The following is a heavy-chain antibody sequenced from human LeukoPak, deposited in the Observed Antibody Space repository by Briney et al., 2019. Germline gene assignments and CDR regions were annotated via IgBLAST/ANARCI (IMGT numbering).Heavy chain of an antibody. V-gene: IGHV4-59*01. Sequence: PSETLSLTCTVSGGSISSYYWSWIRQPPGKGLEWIGYIYYSGSTNYNPSLKSRVTISVDTSKNQFSLKLSSVTAADTAVYYCARINYDSSGYYASFDYWGQGTLVTVSS. D-gene: IGHD3-22*01. CDR3: ARINYDSSGYYASFDY. CDR2: IYYSGST. CDR1: GGSISSYY. J-gene: IGHJ4*02.